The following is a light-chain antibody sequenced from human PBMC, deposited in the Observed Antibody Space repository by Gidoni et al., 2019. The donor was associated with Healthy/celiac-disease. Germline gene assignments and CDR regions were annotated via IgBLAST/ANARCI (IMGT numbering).Light chain of an antibody. Sequence: EVVLTQSPATLSLSPGERATLSCRASQSVSSYLAWYQQKPGQAPRLLISDASNRATGIPARFSGSGSGTDFTLTISSLEPEDFAVYYCQQRSVFGPXTKVDIK. V-gene: IGKV3-11*01. CDR3: QQRSV. CDR1: QSVSSY. CDR2: DAS. J-gene: IGKJ3*01.